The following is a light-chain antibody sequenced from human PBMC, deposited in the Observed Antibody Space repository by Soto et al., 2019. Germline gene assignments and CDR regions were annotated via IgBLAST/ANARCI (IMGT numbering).Light chain of an antibody. CDR1: HHVSSF. V-gene: IGKV3-15*01. CDR2: GAS. CDR3: QQYHSCPPIT. Sequence: AVALSVSPGARATLSGGGSTLACSASHHVSSFLAWYQQKPGQPPRLLIYGASTRATAIPARFSGSGSGTEFTLIISSLQSGDVAVYYCQQYHSCPPITFGQGTRLEIK. J-gene: IGKJ5*01.